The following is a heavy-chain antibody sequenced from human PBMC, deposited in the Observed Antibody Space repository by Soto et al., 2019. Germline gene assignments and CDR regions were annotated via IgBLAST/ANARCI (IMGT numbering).Heavy chain of an antibody. CDR2: ISYDGSNK. D-gene: IGHD3-10*01. CDR1: GFTFESHG. J-gene: IGHJ4*02. CDR3: AQGNYYGSGTCNY. V-gene: IGHV3-30*18. Sequence: TGGSLRLCCAASGFTFESHGMHWVRQAPGKGLEWVAVISYDGSNKYYTDPVKGRFTVSRDNSRNTLYLDMNSLRAEDTAVYYCAQGNYYGSGTCNYWGQGTLVTVSS.